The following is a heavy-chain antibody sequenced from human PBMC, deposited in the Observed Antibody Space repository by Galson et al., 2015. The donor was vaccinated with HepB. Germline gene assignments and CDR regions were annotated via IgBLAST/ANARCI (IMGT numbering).Heavy chain of an antibody. Sequence: SVKVSCKASGYTFTTYTIHWVRQAPGQRLEWMGWINPGNGDTEFSQNFQGRVTLTSDTSANTAFMELSRLTSEDTAVYYCAKGLRSWQLVGGAYWFDPWGQGSLVTVSS. CDR3: AKGLRSWQLVGGAYWFDP. D-gene: IGHD6-6*01. CDR1: GYTFTTYT. CDR2: INPGNGDT. J-gene: IGHJ5*02. V-gene: IGHV1-3*01.